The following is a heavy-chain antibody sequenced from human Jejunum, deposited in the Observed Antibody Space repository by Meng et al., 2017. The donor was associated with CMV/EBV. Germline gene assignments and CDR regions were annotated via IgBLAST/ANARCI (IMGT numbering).Heavy chain of an antibody. CDR3: TRHSIVVVPAAGFDP. J-gene: IGHJ5*02. D-gene: IGHD2-2*01. Sequence: LSDYTIHWVRQAPGKGLEWVGRIRRKTYSSATAYAASVKGRFIISRDDSKNTAYLQMNSLKTEDTAVYYCTRHSIVVVPAAGFDPWGQGTLVTVSS. V-gene: IGHV3-73*01. CDR1: LSDYT. CDR2: IRRKTYSSAT.